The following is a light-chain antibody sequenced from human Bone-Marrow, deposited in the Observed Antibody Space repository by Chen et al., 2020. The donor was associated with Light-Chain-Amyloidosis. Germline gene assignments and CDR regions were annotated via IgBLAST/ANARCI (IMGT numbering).Light chain of an antibody. CDR1: QTISSHY. CDR3: QHYGTSPLT. Sequence: EIVLTQSPCTLFLSPGEGANLSCRASQTISSHYLTWYQQKFGQAPRLLIYGSSSRATGIPDRFTGSGSGTDFTLTINILEPEDFAMYYCQHYGTSPLTFGGGTKVEIK. CDR2: GSS. V-gene: IGKV3-20*01. J-gene: IGKJ4*01.